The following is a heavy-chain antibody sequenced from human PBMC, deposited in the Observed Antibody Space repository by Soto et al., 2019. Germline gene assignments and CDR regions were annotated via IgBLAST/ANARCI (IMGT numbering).Heavy chain of an antibody. J-gene: IGHJ1*01. CDR2: TSYDGSDK. CDR3: ARWGTTGGLDV. D-gene: IGHD3-16*01. CDR1: GFTFRSYV. Sequence: QVQLVESGGGMVQPGTSLRVSCVGSGFTFRSYVIHWVRQAPGKGLEWVALTSYDGSDKYYGDSVRGRFTISRDNSRNTVDLQMDSLRLEDTALYYCARWGTTGGLDVWGQGTLVSVSS. V-gene: IGHV3-30*19.